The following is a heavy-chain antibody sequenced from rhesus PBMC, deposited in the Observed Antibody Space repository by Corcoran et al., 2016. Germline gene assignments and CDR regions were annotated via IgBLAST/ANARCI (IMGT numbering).Heavy chain of an antibody. CDR2: ISSGGSN. V-gene: IGHV4S14*01. Sequence: QVQLQESGPGLGKPSETLSLPCAVSGYSISRGYYWGWIRQPPGKGLEWIGDISSGGSNYLNPSLKSRVTLSVDTSKNQFSLKLSSVTAADTAVYYCARQDYHSGSYIDYWGQGVLVTVSS. CDR1: GYSISRGYY. J-gene: IGHJ4*01. CDR3: ARQDYHSGSYIDY. D-gene: IGHD3-16*01.